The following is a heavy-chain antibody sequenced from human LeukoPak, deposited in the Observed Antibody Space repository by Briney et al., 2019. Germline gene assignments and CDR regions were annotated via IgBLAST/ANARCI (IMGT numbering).Heavy chain of an antibody. CDR2: IYYSGST. D-gene: IGHD3-9*01. CDR3: AILRYFDFRPTFFDY. Sequence: SETLSLTCTVSGGSISTTGYYWAWIRQPPGKGLEWIGSIYYSGSTYYNPSLKSRVTISVDTSKNQFSLKLSSVTAADTAVYYCAILRYFDFRPTFFDYWGQGTLVTVSS. V-gene: IGHV4-39*01. CDR1: GGSISTTGYY. J-gene: IGHJ4*02.